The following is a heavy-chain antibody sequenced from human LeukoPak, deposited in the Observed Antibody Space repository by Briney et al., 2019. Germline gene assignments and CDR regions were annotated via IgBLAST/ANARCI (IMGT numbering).Heavy chain of an antibody. J-gene: IGHJ5*02. V-gene: IGHV4-34*01. Sequence: PSETLSLTCAVYGGSFSGYYRSWIRQPPGKGLEWIGEINHSGSTNYNPSLKSRVTISVDTSKNQFSLKLSSVTAADTAVYYCARVGCSGGSCYMDPSGFDHWGQGTLVTVSS. CDR3: ARVGCSGGSCYMDPSGFDH. CDR2: INHSGST. D-gene: IGHD2-15*01. CDR1: GGSFSGYY.